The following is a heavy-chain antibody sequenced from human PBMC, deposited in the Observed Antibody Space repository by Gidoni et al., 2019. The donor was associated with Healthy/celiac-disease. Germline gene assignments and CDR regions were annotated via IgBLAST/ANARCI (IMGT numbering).Heavy chain of an antibody. CDR2: IYYSGRT. D-gene: IGHD4-4*01. CDR3: ERESGGNYDDAFDI. CDR1: GGSISSSD. V-gene: IGHV4-59*01. Sequence: QVQLQASGPGLVTPSETLSLTCTVPGGSISSSDWSWIRQPPGKRLEWIGYIYYSGRTNYNPAVKRRVTISVDTAKNQFSRKLSSVTAADTAVYYCERESGGNYDDAFDIWGQGTMVTVSS. J-gene: IGHJ3*02.